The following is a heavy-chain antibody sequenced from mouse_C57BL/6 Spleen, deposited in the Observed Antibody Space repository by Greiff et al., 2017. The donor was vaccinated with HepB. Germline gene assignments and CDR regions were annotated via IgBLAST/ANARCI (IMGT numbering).Heavy chain of an antibody. V-gene: IGHV1-69*01. CDR1: GYTFTSYW. Sequence: VQLQQPGAELVMPGASVKLSCKASGYTFTSYWMHWVKQRPGQGLEWIGEIDPSDSYTNYNQKFKGKSTLTVDKSSSPAYMQLSSLTSEDSAVYYCARDYYGSRRYFDVWGTGTTVTVSS. CDR2: IDPSDSYT. CDR3: ARDYYGSRRYFDV. J-gene: IGHJ1*03. D-gene: IGHD1-1*01.